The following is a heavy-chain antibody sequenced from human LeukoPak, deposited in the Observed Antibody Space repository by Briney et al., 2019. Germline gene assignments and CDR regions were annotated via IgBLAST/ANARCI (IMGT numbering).Heavy chain of an antibody. CDR3: ARDDYRGVTNFDP. CDR1: GGSISPYF. CDR2: ISYTGST. V-gene: IGHV4-59*13. D-gene: IGHD3-10*01. Sequence: SETLSLTCSVSGGSISPYFWSWMRQTPGKGLEWIGYISYTGSTNYNPALKSRVTISVDTSKNQFSLQLTSVTAADTAVYYCARDDYRGVTNFDPWGQGTLVTVSS. J-gene: IGHJ5*02.